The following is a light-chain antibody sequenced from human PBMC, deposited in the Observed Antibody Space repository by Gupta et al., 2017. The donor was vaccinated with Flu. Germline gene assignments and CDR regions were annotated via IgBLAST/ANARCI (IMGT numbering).Light chain of an antibody. J-gene: IGKJ4*01. Sequence: IQMTQPPSTLSSSVGDRVTITCRASQSISSWFAWYQQKPGKAPKLLIYKASSLESGVPSRFSGSGSGTEFTLTSSRLQPDDFATYYCQQYNSYLTFGGGTKVEIK. CDR3: QQYNSYLT. V-gene: IGKV1-5*03. CDR1: QSISSW. CDR2: KAS.